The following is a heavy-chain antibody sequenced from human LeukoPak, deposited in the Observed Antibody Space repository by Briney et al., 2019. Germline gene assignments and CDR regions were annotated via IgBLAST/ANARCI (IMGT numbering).Heavy chain of an antibody. CDR2: INHSGST. J-gene: IGHJ6*03. D-gene: IGHD6-13*01. V-gene: IGHV4-34*01. CDR3: ARGIAAPSGYYYYYYMDV. Sequence: SETLSLTCAVYGGSFSGYYWSWIRQPPGKGLEWIGEINHSGSTNYNPSLKSRVTISVDTSKNQFSLKLSSVTAADTAVCYCARGIAAPSGYYYYYYMDVWGKGTTVTISS. CDR1: GGSFSGYY.